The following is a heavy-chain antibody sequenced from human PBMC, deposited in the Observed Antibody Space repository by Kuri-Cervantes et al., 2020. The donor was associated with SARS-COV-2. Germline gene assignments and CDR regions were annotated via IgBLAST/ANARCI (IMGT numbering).Heavy chain of an antibody. CDR3: TTLRGSRY. J-gene: IGHJ4*02. Sequence: GGSLRLSCAASGFTFSNAWMNWVRQAPGKGLEWVGRIKSKTVGGTTDYAAPVKGRFTISRDDSKNTLYLQMNSLKTEDTAVYYCTTLRGSRYWGQGTLVTVSS. CDR2: IKSKTVGGTT. D-gene: IGHD5-12*01. V-gene: IGHV3-15*07. CDR1: GFTFSNAW.